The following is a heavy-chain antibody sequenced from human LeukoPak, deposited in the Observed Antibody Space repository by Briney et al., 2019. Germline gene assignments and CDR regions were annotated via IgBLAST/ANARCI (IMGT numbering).Heavy chain of an antibody. CDR1: GYTFTSYD. Sequence: ASVKVSCKASGYTFTSYDTNWVRQATGQGLEWMGWMNPNSGNTGYAQKFQGRVTITRNTSISTAYMELSSLRSEDTAVYYCARARYCSSTSCPGFDPWGQGTLVTVSS. J-gene: IGHJ5*02. CDR3: ARARYCSSTSCPGFDP. D-gene: IGHD2-2*01. V-gene: IGHV1-8*03. CDR2: MNPNSGNT.